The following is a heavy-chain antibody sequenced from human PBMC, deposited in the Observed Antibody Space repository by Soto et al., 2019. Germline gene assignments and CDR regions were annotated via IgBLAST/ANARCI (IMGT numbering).Heavy chain of an antibody. V-gene: IGHV3-9*01. Sequence: GGSLRLSCAASGFTFDDYAMHWVRQAPGKGLEWVSGISWNSGSIGYADYVKGRFTISRDNAKNSLYLQMNSLRAEDTALYYCAKDAITMVRGVISYYGMDVWGQGTTVTVSS. D-gene: IGHD3-10*01. CDR3: AKDAITMVRGVISYYGMDV. CDR1: GFTFDDYA. CDR2: ISWNSGSI. J-gene: IGHJ6*02.